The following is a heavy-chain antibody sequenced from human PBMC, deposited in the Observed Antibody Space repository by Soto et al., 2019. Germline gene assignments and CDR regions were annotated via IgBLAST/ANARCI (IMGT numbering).Heavy chain of an antibody. J-gene: IGHJ6*02. CDR3: AKVTGYCSSTSCRIDYYYYYGMDV. D-gene: IGHD2-2*01. CDR1: GFTFSSYG. V-gene: IGHV3-30*18. CDR2: ISYDGSHK. Sequence: AASGFTFSSYGMHWVRQAPGKGLEWVAVISYDGSHKYYADSVKGRFTISRDNSKNTLYLQMNSLRAEDTAVYYCAKVTGYCSSTSCRIDYYYYYGMDVWGQGTTVTVSS.